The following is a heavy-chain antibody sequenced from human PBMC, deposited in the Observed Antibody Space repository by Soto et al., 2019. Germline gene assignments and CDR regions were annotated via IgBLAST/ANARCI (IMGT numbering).Heavy chain of an antibody. D-gene: IGHD3-10*01. CDR3: ARRAYYYGSGSYAVDY. Sequence: PGGSLRLSCAASVFTFSTYSMNWVRQAPGKGLEWVSYISSGSNTIYYADSVKGRFTISRDNAENSLYLQMNSLRAEDTAVYYCARRAYYYGSGSYAVDYWGQGTLVTVSS. CDR2: ISSGSNTI. V-gene: IGHV3-48*01. J-gene: IGHJ4*02. CDR1: VFTFSTYS.